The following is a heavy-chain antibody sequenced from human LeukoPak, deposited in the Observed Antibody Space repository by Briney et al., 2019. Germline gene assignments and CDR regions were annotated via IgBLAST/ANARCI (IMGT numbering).Heavy chain of an antibody. D-gene: IGHD5-18*01. J-gene: IGHJ3*02. Sequence: SQTLSLTCVISGDSVSSNSVAWDWIRQSPSRGLEWLGRTYYRSKWYNDYALSVKSRIIINPDTSKNQFSLHLNSVTPEDTAMYYCARDVDTAMVTEAFDIWGQGTMVTASS. CDR3: ARDVDTAMVTEAFDI. CDR1: GDSVSSNSVA. V-gene: IGHV6-1*01. CDR2: TYYRSKWYN.